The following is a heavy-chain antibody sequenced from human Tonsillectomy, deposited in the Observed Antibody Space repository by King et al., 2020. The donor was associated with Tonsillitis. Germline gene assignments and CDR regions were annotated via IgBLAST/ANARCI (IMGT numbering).Heavy chain of an antibody. D-gene: IGHD6-13*01. Sequence: VQLVESGGGLIQPGGSLRLSCAASGFTISFNYMSWVRQAPGKGLEWVSVIYTGGSTYYADSVKGRFTISRDNSKNTLSLPMKSLRAEDTAVYYCARDVAAAGFLWDWGQGALVTVSS. V-gene: IGHV3-53*01. CDR3: ARDVAAAGFLWD. J-gene: IGHJ4*02. CDR1: GFTISFNY. CDR2: IYTGGST.